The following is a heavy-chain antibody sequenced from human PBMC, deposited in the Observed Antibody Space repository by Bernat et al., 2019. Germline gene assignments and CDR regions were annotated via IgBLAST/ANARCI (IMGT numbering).Heavy chain of an antibody. CDR3: TTYHYYDCSGYYPDDAFDI. Sequence: EVQLVESGGGLVKPGGSLRLSCAASGFTFSNAWMNWVRQAPGKGLEWVGRIKSKTDGGTTDYAAPVKGRFTISRDDSKNTLYLQMNSLKTEDTAVYYCTTYHYYDCSGYYPDDAFDIWGQGTMVTVSS. CDR1: GFTFSNAW. CDR2: IKSKTDGGTT. J-gene: IGHJ3*02. V-gene: IGHV3-15*07. D-gene: IGHD3-22*01.